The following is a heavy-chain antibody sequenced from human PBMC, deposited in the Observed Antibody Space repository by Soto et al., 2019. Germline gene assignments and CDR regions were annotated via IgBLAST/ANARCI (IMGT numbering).Heavy chain of an antibody. J-gene: IGHJ4*02. D-gene: IGHD3-10*01. CDR1: GDTFTFYS. CDR3: ASSYGSGYRAFDY. Sequence: QVQLVQSGAEVKRPGSSVKVSCKASGDTFTFYSINWVRQAPVLGLEWMGRINPILSMSNYAQRFQGRVTMTADKSTSTAYMELSSLRSEDTAIYYCASSYGSGYRAFDYWGQGALVTVS. CDR2: INPILSMS. V-gene: IGHV1-69*02.